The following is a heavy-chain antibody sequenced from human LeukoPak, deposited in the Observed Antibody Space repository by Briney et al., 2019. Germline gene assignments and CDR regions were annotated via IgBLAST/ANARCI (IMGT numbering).Heavy chain of an antibody. J-gene: IGHJ4*02. CDR1: GFTFSSYA. Sequence: GGSLRLSCAASGFTFSSYAMSWVRQAPGKGLEWVSAISGSGGSTYYADSVKGRFTISRDNSKNTLYLQMNSLRAEDTAVYYCASRSGSYLGFDYWGQGTLVTVSS. D-gene: IGHD3-10*01. CDR3: ASRSGSYLGFDY. CDR2: ISGSGGST. V-gene: IGHV3-23*01.